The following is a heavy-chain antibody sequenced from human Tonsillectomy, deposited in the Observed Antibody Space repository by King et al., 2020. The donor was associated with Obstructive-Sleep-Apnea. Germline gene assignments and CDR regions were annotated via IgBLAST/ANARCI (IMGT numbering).Heavy chain of an antibody. CDR2: ISYDGSNK. CDR1: GFTFSSYA. CDR3: ARDGVSYSSGWYVDY. Sequence: VQLVESGGGVVQPGRSLRLSCAASGFTFSSYAMHWVRQAPGKGLEWVAVISYDGSNKYYADSVKGRFTISRDNSKNTLYLQMNSLRAEDTAVYYCARDGVSYSSGWYVDYWGQGTLVTVSS. V-gene: IGHV3-30*04. J-gene: IGHJ4*02. D-gene: IGHD6-19*01.